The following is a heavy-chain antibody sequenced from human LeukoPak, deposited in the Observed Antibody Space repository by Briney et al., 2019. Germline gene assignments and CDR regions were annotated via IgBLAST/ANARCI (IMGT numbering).Heavy chain of an antibody. Sequence: GGSPRLSCAASGFTFSTYAMSWVRQAPGKGLEWVTTISGGGDSTYYADSVKGRFTISRDNSKNTLYLQMNSLRAEDTAVYYCAKGGSSITMIVVAKVPDVWGKGATVTVSS. CDR1: GFTFSTYA. D-gene: IGHD3-22*01. J-gene: IGHJ6*04. CDR3: AKGGSSITMIVVAKVPDV. V-gene: IGHV3-23*01. CDR2: ISGGGDST.